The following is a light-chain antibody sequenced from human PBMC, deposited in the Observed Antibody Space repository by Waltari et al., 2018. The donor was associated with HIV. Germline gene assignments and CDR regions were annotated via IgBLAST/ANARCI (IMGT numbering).Light chain of an antibody. CDR1: WSIIVSGHD. CDR2: EDN. V-gene: IGLV1-40*01. J-gene: IGLJ3*02. CDR3: QSYDSSMSAV. Sequence: QSVLPQPPSASGAAGQRVTIHSTGSWSIIVSGHDVHWYQHPPGTAPKLLIYEDNKRPSGSPHRFSASKSGTSASLTITGLQAEEEADYYCQSYDSSMSAVFGGGTKLTVL.